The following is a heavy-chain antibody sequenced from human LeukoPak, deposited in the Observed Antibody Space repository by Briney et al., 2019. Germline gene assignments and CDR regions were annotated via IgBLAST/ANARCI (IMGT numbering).Heavy chain of an antibody. D-gene: IGHD5-18*01. Sequence: PSETLSLTCTVSGSSISSYYWSWIRQPPGKGLEWIGYIYYSGSTNYNPSLKSRVTISVDTSKNQFSLKLSSVTAADTAVYYCARGPTAMVSYYFDYWGQGTLVTVSS. CDR1: GSSISSYY. CDR2: IYYSGST. V-gene: IGHV4-59*01. CDR3: ARGPTAMVSYYFDY. J-gene: IGHJ4*02.